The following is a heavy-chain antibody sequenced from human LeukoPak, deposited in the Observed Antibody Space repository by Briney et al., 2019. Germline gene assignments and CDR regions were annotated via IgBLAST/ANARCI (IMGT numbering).Heavy chain of an antibody. CDR2: INHSGST. Sequence: SETLSLTCGVYGESFRGYYWGWIRQPPGKGLEWIGEINHSGSTNYKSSLKSRVTISLDTSKNQFSLKLTSVTAADTAVYYCAGGTYYGGPDYWGQGTLVTVSS. CDR1: GESFRGYY. CDR3: AGGTYYGGPDY. J-gene: IGHJ4*02. V-gene: IGHV4-34*01. D-gene: IGHD4-23*01.